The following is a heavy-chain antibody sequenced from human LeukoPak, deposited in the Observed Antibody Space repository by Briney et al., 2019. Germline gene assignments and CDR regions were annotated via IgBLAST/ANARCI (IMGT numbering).Heavy chain of an antibody. D-gene: IGHD3-10*01. V-gene: IGHV3-74*01. CDR1: GFTFSSYW. CDR3: ARGGPLGDTNRFDF. J-gene: IGHJ4*02. CDR2: IKSDGST. Sequence: GGSLRLSCAASGFTFSSYWMHWVRQTPGKGLMWVARIKSDGSTIYAHSVKGRFTISRDNSNNTVSLQMNSLRLDDTAVYYCARGGPLGDTNRFDFWGQGTLVTVSS.